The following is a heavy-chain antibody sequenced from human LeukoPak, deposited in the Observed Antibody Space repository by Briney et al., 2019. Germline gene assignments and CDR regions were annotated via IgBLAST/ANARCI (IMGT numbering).Heavy chain of an antibody. V-gene: IGHV1-2*02. CDR2: INPNSGGT. CDR3: ARTGAYYDSSGYYYTDAFDI. Sequence: ASVKVSCKASGYTFTGYYMHWVRQAPGQGLEWMGWINPNSGGTNYAQKFQGRATMTRDTSISTAYMELSRLRSDDTAVYYCARTGAYYDSSGYYYTDAFDIWGQGTMVTVSS. D-gene: IGHD3-22*01. J-gene: IGHJ3*02. CDR1: GYTFTGYY.